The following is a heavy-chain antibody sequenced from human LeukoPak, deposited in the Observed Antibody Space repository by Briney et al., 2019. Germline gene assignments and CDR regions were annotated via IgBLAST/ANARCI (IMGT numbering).Heavy chain of an antibody. CDR1: GFIFSSYW. J-gene: IGHJ4*02. CDR3: ARHLSGVTGYTYGRGIDY. V-gene: IGHV3-7*01. CDR2: IKNSGSEK. D-gene: IGHD5-18*01. Sequence: PGGSLRLSCAASGFIFSSYWMSWVRQAPGKGLEWVSNIKNSGSEKYYVDSVKGRFTISRDNAKKSLYLQMNSLRAEDTAVYYCARHLSGVTGYTYGRGIDYWGQGTLVTVSS.